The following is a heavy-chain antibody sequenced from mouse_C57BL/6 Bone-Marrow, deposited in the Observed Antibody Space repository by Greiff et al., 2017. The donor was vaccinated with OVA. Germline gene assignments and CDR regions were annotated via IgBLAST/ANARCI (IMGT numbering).Heavy chain of an antibody. CDR1: GYTFTSYW. V-gene: IGHV1-69*01. Sequence: VQLQQPVAELVMPGASVKLSCKASGYTFTSYWMHWVKQRPGQGLEWIGEIDPSDSYTNYTHKFKGKSTLTVDKSSSTAYMQLSSLTSEDSAVYYCARCDYDAWFAYWGQGTLVTVSA. CDR3: ARCDYDAWFAY. CDR2: IDPSDSYT. J-gene: IGHJ3*01. D-gene: IGHD2-4*01.